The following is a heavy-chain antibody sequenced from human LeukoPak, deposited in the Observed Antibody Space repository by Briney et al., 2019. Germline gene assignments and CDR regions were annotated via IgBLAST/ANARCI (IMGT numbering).Heavy chain of an antibody. V-gene: IGHV3-23*01. D-gene: IGHD2-21*02. CDR2: ISGGGDIT. J-gene: IGHJ4*02. CDR1: GFNFANHA. Sequence: GGPLRLSCAASGFNFANHAISWVRPPAGERLEWSSPISGGGDITYSAASVKGRFSISRHTPKDTLFLHMHSLRPGDTAVYYCVRADTPATANYSGQGTLVTISS. CDR3: VRADTPATANY.